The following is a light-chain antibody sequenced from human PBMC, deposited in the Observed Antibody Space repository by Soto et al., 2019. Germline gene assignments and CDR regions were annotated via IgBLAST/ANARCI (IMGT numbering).Light chain of an antibody. CDR2: GAS. V-gene: IGKV3-15*01. CDR1: QSVSGN. CDR3: QQCNDWPHT. J-gene: IGKJ2*01. Sequence: ETVMTQSPATLSVSPGERATLSCRASQSVSGNLAWYQQKPGQAPRLLIYGASTRATGIPARFSGRGSGTEFTLTISSLQSEDCAVYYCQQCNDWPHTFGQGTKLEIK.